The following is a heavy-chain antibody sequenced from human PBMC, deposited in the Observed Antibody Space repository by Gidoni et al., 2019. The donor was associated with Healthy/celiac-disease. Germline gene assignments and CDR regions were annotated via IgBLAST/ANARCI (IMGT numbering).Heavy chain of an antibody. CDR3: ARHGFRAYDSSGSTRFDY. V-gene: IGHV4-39*01. D-gene: IGHD3-22*01. J-gene: IGHJ4*02. CDR2: IYYSGST. CDR1: GGSISSSSYH. Sequence: QLQLQESGPGLVKPSETLSLTVTVSGGSISSSSYHWGWIRQPPGKGLEWIGSIYYSGSTYYNPSLKSRVTISVDTSKNQFSLKLSSVTAADTAVYYCARHGFRAYDSSGSTRFDYWGQGTLVTVSS.